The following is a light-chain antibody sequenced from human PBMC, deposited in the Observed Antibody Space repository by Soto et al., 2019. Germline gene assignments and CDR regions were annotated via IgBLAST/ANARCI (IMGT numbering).Light chain of an antibody. Sequence: DIQMSQSPSSLSASVGDRVTITCRASQSIRSYLNWYQQKPGKAPKLLMYVASSLQSGVPSRSSGSGSGTDFTLTISSLQPEDFATYYCQQTYSTPITFGQGTRLDI. V-gene: IGKV1-39*01. J-gene: IGKJ5*01. CDR1: QSIRSY. CDR2: VAS. CDR3: QQTYSTPIT.